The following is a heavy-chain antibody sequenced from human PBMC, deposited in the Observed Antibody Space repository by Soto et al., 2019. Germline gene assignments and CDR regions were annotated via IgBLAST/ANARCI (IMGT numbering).Heavy chain of an antibody. CDR1: GFTFSSYG. CDR3: AKDSKSSGWYYHFYYYYYGMDV. J-gene: IGHJ6*02. Sequence: GGSLRLSCAASGFTFSSYGMHWVRQAPGKGLEWVAVISYDGSNKYYADSVKGRFTISRDNSKNTLYLQMNSPRAEDTAVYYCAKDSKSSGWYYHFYYYYYGMDVWGQGTTVTVSS. V-gene: IGHV3-30*18. D-gene: IGHD6-19*01. CDR2: ISYDGSNK.